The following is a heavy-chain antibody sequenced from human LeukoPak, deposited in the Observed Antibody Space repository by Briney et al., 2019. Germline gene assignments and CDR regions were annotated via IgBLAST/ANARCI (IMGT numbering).Heavy chain of an antibody. D-gene: IGHD3-22*01. J-gene: IGHJ4*02. V-gene: IGHV3-74*03. CDR3: AKRDSSGYYYFDS. Sequence: GGSLRLSCAASGVTLSSYWMNWVRQAPGKGLVWVPRINSDGRSTKYADSVKGRFTISRDNSKNTLYLQMNSLRAEDTAVYYCAKRDSSGYYYFDSWGQGTLVTVSS. CDR1: GVTLSSYW. CDR2: INSDGRST.